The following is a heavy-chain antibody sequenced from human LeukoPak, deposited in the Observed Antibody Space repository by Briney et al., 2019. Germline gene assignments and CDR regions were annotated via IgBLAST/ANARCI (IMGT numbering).Heavy chain of an antibody. J-gene: IGHJ4*02. CDR3: ARGQHVDIVATIQPDY. Sequence: GASVKVSCKASGYTFTGYYMHWVRQAPGQGLEWMGRINPNSGGTNYAQKFQGRVTMTRDTSISTAYMELSSLRSEDTAVYYCARGQHVDIVATIQPDYWGQGTLVTVSS. CDR2: INPNSGGT. D-gene: IGHD5-12*01. CDR1: GYTFTGYY. V-gene: IGHV1-2*06.